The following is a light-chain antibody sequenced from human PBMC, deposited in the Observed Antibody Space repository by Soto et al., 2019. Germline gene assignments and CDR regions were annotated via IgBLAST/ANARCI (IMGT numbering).Light chain of an antibody. Sequence: EIVLTQSPGTLSLSPGERATLSCRASQSVSSSYLAWYQQKPGQAPRLLIYGASRRATGIADRFSGSGSGTGYTLAIIRAEPEDFAVYYCHLCGSSPPSTFGQVTKVEIK. CDR3: HLCGSSPPST. CDR1: QSVSSSY. V-gene: IGKV3-20*01. J-gene: IGKJ1*01. CDR2: GAS.